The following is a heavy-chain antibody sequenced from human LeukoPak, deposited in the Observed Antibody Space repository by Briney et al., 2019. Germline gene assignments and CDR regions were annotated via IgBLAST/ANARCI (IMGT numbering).Heavy chain of an antibody. D-gene: IGHD3-3*01. V-gene: IGHV3-23*01. CDR2: ISGSGGST. J-gene: IGHJ4*02. CDR3: ANQHYDFWSGTLRANFDY. Sequence: GGSLRLSCAASGFTFSSYAMSWVRQAPGKGLEWVSAISGSGGSTYYADSVKGRFTISRANSKNTLYLQMNSLRAEDTAVYYCANQHYDFWSGTLRANFDYWGQGTLVTVSS. CDR1: GFTFSSYA.